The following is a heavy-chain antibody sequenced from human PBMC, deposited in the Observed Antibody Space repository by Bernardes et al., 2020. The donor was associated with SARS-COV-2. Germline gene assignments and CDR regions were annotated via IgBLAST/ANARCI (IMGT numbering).Heavy chain of an antibody. V-gene: IGHV3-30-3*01. CDR2: ISYDGSNK. J-gene: IGHJ4*02. D-gene: IGHD1-26*01. CDR3: ARGHSGSYRALDY. Sequence: GWSLRLSCAASGFTFSSYAMHWVRQAPGKGLEWVAVISYDGSNKYYADSVKGRFTISRDNSKNTLYLQMNSLRAEDTAVYYCARGHSGSYRALDYWGQGTLVTVSS. CDR1: GFTFSSYA.